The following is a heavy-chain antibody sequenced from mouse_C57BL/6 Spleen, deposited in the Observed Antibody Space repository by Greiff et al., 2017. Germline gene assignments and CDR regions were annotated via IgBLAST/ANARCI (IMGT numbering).Heavy chain of an antibody. V-gene: IGHV1-55*01. Sequence: VKLQQPGAELVKPGASVKMSCKASGYTFTSYWITWVKQRPGQGLEWIGDIYPGSGSTNYNEKFKSKATLTVDTSSSTAYMQLSSLTSEDSAVYYCAREGASNLAWFAYWGQGTLVTVSA. D-gene: IGHD2-5*01. CDR1: GYTFTSYW. J-gene: IGHJ3*01. CDR2: IYPGSGST. CDR3: AREGASNLAWFAY.